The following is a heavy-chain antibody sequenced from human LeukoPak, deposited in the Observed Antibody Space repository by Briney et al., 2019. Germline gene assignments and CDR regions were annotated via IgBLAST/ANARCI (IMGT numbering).Heavy chain of an antibody. Sequence: PSETLSLTCTVSGGSVSDYYWSWIRQSPGKGLEWIGYIYYTGSTSYNPSLRSRVTMSADTSKNQFSLKLSSVTAADTAVYYCARLVVPANHFDYWGQGTLVTVSS. V-gene: IGHV4-59*02. CDR3: ARLVVPANHFDY. D-gene: IGHD2-2*01. CDR2: IYYTGST. CDR1: GGSVSDYY. J-gene: IGHJ4*02.